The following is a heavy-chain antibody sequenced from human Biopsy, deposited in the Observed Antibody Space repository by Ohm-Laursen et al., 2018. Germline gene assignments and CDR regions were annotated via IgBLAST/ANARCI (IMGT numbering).Heavy chain of an antibody. CDR2: INQAGTT. CDR3: GNEVHGRDY. D-gene: IGHD2-15*01. Sequence: GTLSLTCAVFGKTFSDYQWSWIRQPPGKGLEWIGQINQAGTTNYNPSFKSRVSISADASKYEFSLRWTSVTAADTAVYLCGNEVHGRDYWGLGAQVTASS. V-gene: IGHV4-34*08. J-gene: IGHJ4*02. CDR1: GKTFSDYQ.